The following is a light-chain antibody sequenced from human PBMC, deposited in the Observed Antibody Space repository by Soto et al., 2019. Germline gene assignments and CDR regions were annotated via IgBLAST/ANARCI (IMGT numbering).Light chain of an antibody. J-gene: IGKJ1*01. CDR1: QSVSRY. CDR2: ATS. Sequence: QMTQSPSSLSASVGDSVSITCRTSQSVSRYVNWYQQNAGTAPKLLIYATSKLQSGVPSRFSGSGSGTNFTLTISDLQPEDFTTHYCQKSDSTPWTFGQGTKVDI. CDR3: QKSDSTPWT. V-gene: IGKV1-39*01.